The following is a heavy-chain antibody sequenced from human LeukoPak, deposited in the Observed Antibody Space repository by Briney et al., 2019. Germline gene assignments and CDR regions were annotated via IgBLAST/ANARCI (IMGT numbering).Heavy chain of an antibody. CDR2: ISRSGSTK. V-gene: IGHV3-11*01. CDR3: ARVLRYCSGGNCYSGGLGYMDV. J-gene: IGHJ6*03. CDR1: GFTFSDYN. D-gene: IGHD2-15*01. Sequence: GGSLRLSCLASGFTFSDYNMRWIRQAPGKGLEWVSSISRSGSTKYYADSVRGRYTISRDNAKNPLFLQMNSLRAEDTAVYYCARVLRYCSGGNCYSGGLGYMDVWGKGTTVTISS.